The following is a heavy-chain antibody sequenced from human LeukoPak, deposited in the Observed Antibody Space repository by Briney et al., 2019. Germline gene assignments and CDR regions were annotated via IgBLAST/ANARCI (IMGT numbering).Heavy chain of an antibody. J-gene: IGHJ3*02. CDR2: LIPMFGTP. Sequence: ASVKVSCKASGGSFRRSAISWVRQTPGQGLEWMGGLIPMFGTPNYAQKFRGRVSMPTEESTRTAYMELSSLTSKDTAVYYCTKTSQSPVTPGAFDIWGQGKTVTVSS. V-gene: IGHV1-69*05. CDR1: GGSFRRSA. D-gene: IGHD4-11*01. CDR3: TKTSQSPVTPGAFDI.